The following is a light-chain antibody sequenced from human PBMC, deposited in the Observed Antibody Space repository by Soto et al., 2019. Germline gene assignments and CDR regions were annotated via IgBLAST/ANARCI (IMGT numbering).Light chain of an antibody. J-gene: IGKJ1*01. CDR2: AAS. CDR1: QAISIY. V-gene: IGKV1-27*01. CDR3: QKYNSAPPT. Sequence: DIQMTQSPSSLSTSVGDRVTITCRARQAISIYLAWYQQKPGKVPKLLIYAASTLQSGVPSRFSGSGSGTDFTLTISSLQPEDVATYYCQKYNSAPPTFGQGTKVEIK.